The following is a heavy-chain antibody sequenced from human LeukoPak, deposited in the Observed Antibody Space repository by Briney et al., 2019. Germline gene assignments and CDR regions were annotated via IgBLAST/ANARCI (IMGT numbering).Heavy chain of an antibody. CDR1: GYTFIGYY. D-gene: IGHD5-12*01. CDR3: ARGGYTGYDGLDPNY. V-gene: IGHV1-2*02. Sequence: ASVKVSCKASGYTFIGYYVHWVRQAPGQGLEWMGWINSNSGGTNYAQSFQGRVTMTRDTSISTAYMELSRLTSDDTAVYYCARGGYTGYDGLDPNYWGQGTLVTVSS. J-gene: IGHJ4*02. CDR2: INSNSGGT.